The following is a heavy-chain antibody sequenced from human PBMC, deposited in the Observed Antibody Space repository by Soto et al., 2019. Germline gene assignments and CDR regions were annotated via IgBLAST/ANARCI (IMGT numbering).Heavy chain of an antibody. CDR3: AKGYYDSSGYQDLFDY. CDR1: GFTFDDYA. CDR2: ISWNSGSI. Sequence: EVQLVESGGGLVQPGRSLRLSCAASGFTFDDYAMHWVRQAPRKGLEWVPGISWNSGSIGYADSVKGRFTISRDNAKNFLYLQMNSLRAEDTALYYCAKGYYDSSGYQDLFDYWGQGTLVTVSS. J-gene: IGHJ4*02. D-gene: IGHD3-22*01. V-gene: IGHV3-9*01.